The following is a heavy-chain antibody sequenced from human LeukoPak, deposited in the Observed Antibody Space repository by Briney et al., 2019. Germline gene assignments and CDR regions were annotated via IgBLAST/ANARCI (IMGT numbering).Heavy chain of an antibody. CDR3: ARNYDSSGFSFDY. CDR1: GGSISSYY. D-gene: IGHD3-22*01. J-gene: IGHJ4*02. CDR2: IYYSGST. Sequence: KSSETLSLTCTVSGGSISSYYWSWIRQPPGKGLEWIGYIYYSGSTNYNPSLKSRVTISVDTSKNQFSLKLSSVTAADTAVYYCARNYDSSGFSFDYWGQGTLVTVSS. V-gene: IGHV4-59*08.